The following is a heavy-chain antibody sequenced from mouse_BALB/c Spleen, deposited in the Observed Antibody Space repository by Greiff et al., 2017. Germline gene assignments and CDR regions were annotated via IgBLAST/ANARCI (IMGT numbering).Heavy chain of an antibody. V-gene: IGHV5-17*02. D-gene: IGHD1-1*01. CDR3: ARSYYYGSSYELAY. CDR2: ISSGSSTI. J-gene: IGHJ3*01. CDR1: GFTFSSFG. Sequence: EVQLQESGGGLVQPGGSRKLSCAASGFTFSSFGMHWVRQAPEKGLEWVAYISSGSSTIYYADTVKGRFTISRDNPKNTLFLQMTSLRSEDTAMYYCARSYYYGSSYELAYWGQGTLVTVSA.